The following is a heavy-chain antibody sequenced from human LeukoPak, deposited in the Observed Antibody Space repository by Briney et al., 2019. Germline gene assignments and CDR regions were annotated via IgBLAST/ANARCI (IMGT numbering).Heavy chain of an antibody. V-gene: IGHV3-30*02. J-gene: IGHJ4*02. CDR1: GFTFSSYG. CDR3: ARTSGQPYVDYYFDY. D-gene: IGHD2-15*01. CDR2: IRYDGSNK. Sequence: SGGSLRLSCVASGFTFSSYGMHWVRQAPGKGLEWVAFIRYDGSNKYYADSVKGRFTISRDNSKNTLYLQMNSLRAEDTAVYYCARTSGQPYVDYYFDYWGQGTLVTVSS.